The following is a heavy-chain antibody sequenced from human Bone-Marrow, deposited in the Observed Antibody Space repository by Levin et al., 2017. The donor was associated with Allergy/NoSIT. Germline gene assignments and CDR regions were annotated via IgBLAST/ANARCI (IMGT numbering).Heavy chain of an antibody. CDR3: HLGAGGFDY. CDR1: GYSFAAFY. CDR2: INPDSGDT. J-gene: IGHJ4*02. Sequence: GASVKVSCKTSGYSFAAFYVHWVRQAPGQGLEWMGWINPDSGDTKFAQSFQGRVTLTTDTSISTAYMELGSLRSDDTALSFCHLGAGGFDYWGQGSLVTVSS. D-gene: IGHD2-15*01. V-gene: IGHV1-2*02.